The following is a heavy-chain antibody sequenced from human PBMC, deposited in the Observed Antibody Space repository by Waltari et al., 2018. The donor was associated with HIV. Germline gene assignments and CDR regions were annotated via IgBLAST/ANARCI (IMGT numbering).Heavy chain of an antibody. CDR1: GFPFSSYT. CDR3: ARASRGVAVAGFDY. CDR2: ISSSSSDI. V-gene: IGHV3-21*01. D-gene: IGHD6-19*01. J-gene: IGHJ4*02. Sequence: EVQLVESGGGLVKPGGSLRLPCEASGFPFSSYTMNWVRQAPGKGLEWVSSISSSSSDIYYAVSVKGRFTISRDNAKNSLFLQMSSLRAEDMAVYYCARASRGVAVAGFDYWGQGILVTVSS.